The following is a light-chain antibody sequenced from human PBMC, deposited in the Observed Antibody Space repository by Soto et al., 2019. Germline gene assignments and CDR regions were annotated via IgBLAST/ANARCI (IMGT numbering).Light chain of an antibody. CDR3: QQYNKWPLIT. V-gene: IGKV3D-15*01. Sequence: EIVMTQSPDTLSVSPGETATLSCRASQSINFGLAWYRQKPGQAPRLLIYGASTRATGTPARFSGSGSGTDFTPTISSLQSEDFALYYCQQYNKWPLITFGQGTRLEIK. J-gene: IGKJ5*01. CDR2: GAS. CDR1: QSINFG.